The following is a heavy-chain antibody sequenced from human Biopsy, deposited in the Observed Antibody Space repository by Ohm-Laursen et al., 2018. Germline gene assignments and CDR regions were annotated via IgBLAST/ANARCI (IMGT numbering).Heavy chain of an antibody. CDR1: GFNFSAYG. CDR3: VTDRLDDITKVRGIMTD. D-gene: IGHD3-10*01. Sequence: SLRLSCAASGFNFSAYGMHWVRQAPDKGLEWVALTWDDGSHQYYADSVKGRFTISRDNSKNSLYLHINTLRVEDTAVYYCVTDRLDDITKVRGIMTDWGQGALVIVSS. J-gene: IGHJ4*02. CDR2: TWDDGSHQ. V-gene: IGHV3-33*01.